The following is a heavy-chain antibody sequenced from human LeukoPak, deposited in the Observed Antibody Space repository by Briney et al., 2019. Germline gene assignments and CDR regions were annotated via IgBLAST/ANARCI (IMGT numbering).Heavy chain of an antibody. CDR1: GFTFSNSW. V-gene: IGHV3-74*01. Sequence: GGSLRLSCAASGFTFSNSWMNWVRQAPGKGLVWVSRINSDGISTNYAESVKGRFTISRDNSKSTLYLQMNSLTAEDTAVYYCARENRQWGTFDYWGQGTLVTVSS. D-gene: IGHD1-26*01. CDR2: INSDGIST. J-gene: IGHJ4*02. CDR3: ARENRQWGTFDY.